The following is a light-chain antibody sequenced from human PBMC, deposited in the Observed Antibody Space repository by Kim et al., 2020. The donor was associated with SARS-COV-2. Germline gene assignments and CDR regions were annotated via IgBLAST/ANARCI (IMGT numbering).Light chain of an antibody. CDR2: AAS. CDR1: QSIATY. Sequence: SSSVGDKLSLTCRASQSIATYLHWYQHQPGKAPKLLIYAASSLRSGVPSRFGGSGSGTHFTLTISSLQPEDVATYYCQHSFSAPYTFGQGTKLEI. CDR3: QHSFSAPYT. V-gene: IGKV1-39*01. J-gene: IGKJ2*01.